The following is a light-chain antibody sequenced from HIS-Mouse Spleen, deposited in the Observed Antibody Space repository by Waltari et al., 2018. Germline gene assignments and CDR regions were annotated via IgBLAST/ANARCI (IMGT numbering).Light chain of an antibody. CDR3: SSYTSSSTLV. CDR2: DLS. Sequence: QSALTKPASVSGSPGQSIPISCPGTSSDAGAYNYVSWYQQHPGKAPKLMIYDLSNRPSGVSNRFSGSKSGNTASLTISGLQAEDEADYYCSSYTSSSTLVFGGGTKLTVL. J-gene: IGLJ3*02. V-gene: IGLV2-14*03. CDR1: SSDAGAYNY.